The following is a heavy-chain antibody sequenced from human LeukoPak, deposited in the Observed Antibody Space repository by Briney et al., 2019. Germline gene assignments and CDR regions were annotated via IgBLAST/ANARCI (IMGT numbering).Heavy chain of an antibody. J-gene: IGHJ4*02. D-gene: IGHD6-13*01. CDR1: GFIFSSYV. Sequence: GGSLRLSCAASGFIFSSYVMSWVRQAPGKGLEWVSVISGNGGTTYYADSVKGRFTISRDNSKNTLYLQMNSLRAEDTAVYYCAKLGPDLTLHIAAADFDYWGQGTLVTVSS. CDR2: ISGNGGTT. CDR3: AKLGPDLTLHIAAADFDY. V-gene: IGHV3-23*01.